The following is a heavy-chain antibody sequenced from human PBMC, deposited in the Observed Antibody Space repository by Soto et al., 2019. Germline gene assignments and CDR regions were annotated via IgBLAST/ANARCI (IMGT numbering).Heavy chain of an antibody. CDR3: AKEPIMGDAFDI. V-gene: IGHV3-23*01. J-gene: IGHJ3*02. D-gene: IGHD2-8*01. CDR2: ISGSGGNT. Sequence: GGSLRLSCAASGLTFSSYAMSWFRQAPGKGLEWVSDISGSGGNTNYADSVKGRFTISRDNSKNTLYLQMNSLRAADTAVYYCAKEPIMGDAFDIWGQGTMVTVSS. CDR1: GLTFSSYA.